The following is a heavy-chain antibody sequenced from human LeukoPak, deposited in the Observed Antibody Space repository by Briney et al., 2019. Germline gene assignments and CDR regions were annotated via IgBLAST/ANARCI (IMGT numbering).Heavy chain of an antibody. CDR2: ISSSGSTI. Sequence: GGSLRLSCAASGFTFSSYEMNWVRQAPGKGLEWVSYISSSGSTIYYADSVKGRFTISRDSAKNSLYLQMNSLRAEDTAVYYCARECRQQLVHYYYYYGMDVWGQGTTVTVSS. CDR1: GFTFSSYE. J-gene: IGHJ6*02. D-gene: IGHD6-13*01. V-gene: IGHV3-48*03. CDR3: ARECRQQLVHYYYYYGMDV.